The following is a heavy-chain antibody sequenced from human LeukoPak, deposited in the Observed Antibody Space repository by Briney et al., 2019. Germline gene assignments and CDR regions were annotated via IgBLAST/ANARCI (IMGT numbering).Heavy chain of an antibody. V-gene: IGHV4-34*01. CDR3: ARGLRRLLWFGELSPSKPKFDY. J-gene: IGHJ4*02. D-gene: IGHD3-10*01. CDR2: LNHSGST. Sequence: SETLSLTCAVYGGSFSGYYWSWIRQPPGKGLEWIGELNHSGSTYYNPSLKSRVTISVDTSKNQFSLKLSSVTAADTAVYYCARGLRRLLWFGELSPSKPKFDYWGQGTLVTVSS. CDR1: GGSFSGYY.